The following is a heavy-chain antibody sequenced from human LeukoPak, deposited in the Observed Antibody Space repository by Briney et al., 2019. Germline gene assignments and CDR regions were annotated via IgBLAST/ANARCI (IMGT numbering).Heavy chain of an antibody. CDR2: ISSSSSTI. V-gene: IGHV3-48*04. CDR1: GFTFSSYS. Sequence: GGSLRLSCAASGFTFSSYSMNWVRQAPGKGLEWVSYISSSSSTIYYADSVKGRFTISRDNAKNSLYLQMNSLRAEDTAVYYCARDPITMVRGVMGYFDYWGQGTLVTVSS. D-gene: IGHD3-10*01. CDR3: ARDPITMVRGVMGYFDY. J-gene: IGHJ4*02.